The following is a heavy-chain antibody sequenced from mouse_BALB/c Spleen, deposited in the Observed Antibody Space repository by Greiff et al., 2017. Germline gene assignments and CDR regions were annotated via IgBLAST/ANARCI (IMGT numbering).Heavy chain of an antibody. D-gene: IGHD2-4*01. CDR3: ARGGIYDYDEGGRYFDY. Sequence: EVQLQESGPSLVKPSQTLSLTCSVTGDSITSGYWNWIRKFPGNKLEYMGYISYSGSTYYNPSLKSRISITRDTSKNQYYLQLNSVTTEDTATYYCARGGIYDYDEGGRYFDYWGQGTTLTVSS. V-gene: IGHV3-8*02. J-gene: IGHJ2*01. CDR2: ISYSGST. CDR1: GDSITSGY.